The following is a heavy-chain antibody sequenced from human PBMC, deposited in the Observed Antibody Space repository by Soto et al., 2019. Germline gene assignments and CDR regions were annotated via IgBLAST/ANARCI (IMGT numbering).Heavy chain of an antibody. CDR1: GGSISSYY. V-gene: IGHV4-59*12. CDR3: ARINPGAGYYYAMDV. CDR2: IYHSGSS. Sequence: PSETLSLTCTVSGGSISSYYWSWIRQPPGKGLEWIGYIYHSGSSNYNPSLKSRVTISVDKSKNQFSLKLSSVTAVDTAVYYCARINPGAGYYYAMDVWGQGTTVTVSS. J-gene: IGHJ6*02. D-gene: IGHD3-10*01.